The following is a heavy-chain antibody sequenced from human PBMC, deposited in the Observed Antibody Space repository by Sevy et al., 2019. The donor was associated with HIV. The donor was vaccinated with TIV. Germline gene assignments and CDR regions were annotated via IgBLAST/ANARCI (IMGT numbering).Heavy chain of an antibody. Sequence: GGSLRLSCAASGFTFSTYTMNWARQAPGKGLEWVSGISGSGGSTYQADSEKGRFTISRDNSKNTLYLQMNSLRAEDTAVYYCAKGDRTFYGMDVWGQGTTVTVSS. J-gene: IGHJ6*02. CDR1: GFTFSTYT. CDR3: AKGDRTFYGMDV. D-gene: IGHD2-15*01. V-gene: IGHV3-23*01. CDR2: ISGSGGST.